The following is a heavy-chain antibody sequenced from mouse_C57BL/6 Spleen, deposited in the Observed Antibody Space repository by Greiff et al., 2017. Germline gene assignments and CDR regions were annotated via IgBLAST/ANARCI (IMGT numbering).Heavy chain of an antibody. D-gene: IGHD4-1*02. CDR3: ARGGANWDWYFDV. J-gene: IGHJ1*03. CDR2: ISNLAYSI. V-gene: IGHV5-15*01. CDR1: GFTFSDYG. Sequence: EVKLMESGGGLVQPGGSLKLSCAASGFTFSDYGMAWVRQAPRKGPEWVAFISNLAYSIYYADTVTGRFTISRENAKNTLYLEMSSLRSEDTAMYDCARGGANWDWYFDVWGTGTTVTVSS.